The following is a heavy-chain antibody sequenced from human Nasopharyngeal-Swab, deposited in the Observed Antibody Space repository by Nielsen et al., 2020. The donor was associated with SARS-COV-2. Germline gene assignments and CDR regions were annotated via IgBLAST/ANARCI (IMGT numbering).Heavy chain of an antibody. D-gene: IGHD1-26*01. Sequence: ASVQVSCKASGYTFTSYAMHWVRQAPGQRLEWMGWINAGNGNAKYSQKFQGRVTITRDTSASTAYMELRSLRSEDTAVYYCARVGRGFHDAAFDIWGQGTMVTVSS. J-gene: IGHJ3*02. CDR2: INAGNGNA. CDR3: ARVGRGFHDAAFDI. CDR1: GYTFTSYA. V-gene: IGHV1-3*01.